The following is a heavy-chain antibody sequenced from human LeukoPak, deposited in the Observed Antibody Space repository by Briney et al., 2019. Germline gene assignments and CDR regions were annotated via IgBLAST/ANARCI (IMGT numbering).Heavy chain of an antibody. V-gene: IGHV1-2*02. J-gene: IGHJ4*02. Sequence: ASVTVSCKASGYTFTGYYMHWVRQAPGQGLEWMGWINPNSDGTNYAQKFQGGVTMTRDTSISTAYMELSMLISDDTAVYYCARGEGVNYRYSGFGYFNAVDYWGQGTLVTVSS. D-gene: IGHD3-16*02. CDR1: GYTFTGYY. CDR3: ARGEGVNYRYSGFGYFNAVDY. CDR2: INPNSDGT.